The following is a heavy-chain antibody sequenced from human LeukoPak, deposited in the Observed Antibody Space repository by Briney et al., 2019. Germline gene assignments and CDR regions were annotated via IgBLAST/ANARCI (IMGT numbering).Heavy chain of an antibody. J-gene: IGHJ5*02. Sequence: SETLSLTCTVSGGSISGSYWSWIRQPPGKGLKWIGYIYYSGRTNYNPSLKSRVTISVDTSKNQFSLKLSSVTAADTAVYYCARRSGPRITMVRGAVSLRAPNWFDPWGQGTLVTVSS. CDR2: IYYSGRT. CDR1: GGSISGSY. CDR3: ARRSGPRITMVRGAVSLRAPNWFDP. D-gene: IGHD3-10*01. V-gene: IGHV4-59*12.